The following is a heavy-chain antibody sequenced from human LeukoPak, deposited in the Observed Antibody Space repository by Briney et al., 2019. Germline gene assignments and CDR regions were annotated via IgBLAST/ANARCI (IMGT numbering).Heavy chain of an antibody. V-gene: IGHV1-18*01. CDR3: ATLADSMTTVTSFDY. D-gene: IGHD4-17*01. CDR1: GGTFSSYA. CDR2: ISAYNGNT. Sequence: ASVKVSCKASGGTFSSYAISWVRQAPGQGLEWMGWISAYNGNTNYAQNLQGRVTMTTDTSTSTAYMELRSLRSDDTAVYYCATLADSMTTVTSFDYWGQGTLVTVSS. J-gene: IGHJ4*02.